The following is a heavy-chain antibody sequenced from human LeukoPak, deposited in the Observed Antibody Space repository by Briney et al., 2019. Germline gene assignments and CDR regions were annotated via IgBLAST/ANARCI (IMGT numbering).Heavy chain of an antibody. CDR3: ARFKGGTGFDY. D-gene: IGHD1-26*01. CDR2: ISSSGKA. V-gene: IGHV4-39*01. J-gene: IGHJ4*02. CDR1: GGSITTTDFD. Sequence: SETLSLTCAVSGGSITTTDFDWAWIRQPPGQGFEWIATISSSGKAYYYPSLMSRVTISVDTSKNQFSLDVTSVTAAHTGLFYCARFKGGTGFDYWGRGILVIVS.